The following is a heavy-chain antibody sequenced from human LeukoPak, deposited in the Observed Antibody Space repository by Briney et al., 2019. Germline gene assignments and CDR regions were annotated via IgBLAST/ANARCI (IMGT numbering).Heavy chain of an antibody. D-gene: IGHD5-12*01. Sequence: SETLSLTCTVSGVSISTYYWSWIRQPPGKGLEWIGHIYYSGHTNYNPSLRGRVTISVDTSKNQFSLKLTSVTAADTAMYYCARAESGHYYFDYWGRGTLVTVSS. V-gene: IGHV4-59*12. CDR3: ARAESGHYYFDY. CDR2: IYYSGHT. J-gene: IGHJ4*02. CDR1: GVSISTYY.